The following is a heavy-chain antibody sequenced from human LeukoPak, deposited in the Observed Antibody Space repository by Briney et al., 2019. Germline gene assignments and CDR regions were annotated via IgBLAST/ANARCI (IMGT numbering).Heavy chain of an antibody. D-gene: IGHD6-6*01. CDR2: INTDASTT. CDR3: AKGTSSSLDQ. CDR1: GFIFSNYL. V-gene: IGHV3-74*01. J-gene: IGHJ4*02. Sequence: PGGSLRLSCAASGFIFSNYLMHWVRQVPGKGLVWVSRINTDASTTSYADSLKGRFTISRDNAKNMVYLQMNSLRAEDTAVYYCAKGTSSSLDQWGQGTLVTVSS.